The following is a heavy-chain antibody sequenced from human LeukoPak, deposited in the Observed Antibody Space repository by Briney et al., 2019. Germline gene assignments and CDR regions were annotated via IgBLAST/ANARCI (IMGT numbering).Heavy chain of an antibody. V-gene: IGHV4-59*08. CDR3: ARGDYGDFHFDY. CDR2: IYYSGST. D-gene: IGHD4-17*01. J-gene: IGHJ4*02. Sequence: SETLSLTCTVSGGSISSYYWSWIRQPPGKGLEWIGYIYYSGSTNYNPSLKSRVTISVDTSKNQFSLKLSSVTGADTAVSYCARGDYGDFHFDYWGQGTLVTVSS. CDR1: GGSISSYY.